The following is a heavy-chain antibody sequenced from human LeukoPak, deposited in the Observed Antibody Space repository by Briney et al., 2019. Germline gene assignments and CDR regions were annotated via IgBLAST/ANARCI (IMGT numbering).Heavy chain of an antibody. CDR2: IKQDGSEK. Sequence: PGGPLRLSCAASGFTFRSYWMSWVRQAPGEGLEWVANIKQDGSEKYYVDSVKGRFAISRDNAKSSLYLQMNSLRAEDTAVYYCARNLYFFDYWGQGALVTVSS. CDR1: GFTFRSYW. J-gene: IGHJ4*02. V-gene: IGHV3-7*01. CDR3: ARNLYFFDY. D-gene: IGHD2/OR15-2a*01.